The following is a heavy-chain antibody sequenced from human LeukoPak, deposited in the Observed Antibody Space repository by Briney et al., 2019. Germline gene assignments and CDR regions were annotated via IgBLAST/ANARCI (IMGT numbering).Heavy chain of an antibody. V-gene: IGHV3-30*03. J-gene: IGHJ4*02. CDR2: ISYDGRSQ. D-gene: IGHD3-10*01. Sequence: TGGSLRLSCAASGFTFSSYGMHWVRQAPGKGLEWVAVISYDGRSQYYADSVKGRFSISRDNSKNTLYLQMTSLRPEDTAVYYCAAERGASGEFAYWGQGTLVPVSS. CDR1: GFTFSSYG. CDR3: AAERGASGEFAY.